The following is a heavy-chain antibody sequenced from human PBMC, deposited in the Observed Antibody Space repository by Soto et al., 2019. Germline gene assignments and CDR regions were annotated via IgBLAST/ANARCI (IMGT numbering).Heavy chain of an antibody. CDR1: GYTFRNYC. J-gene: IGHJ6*03. CDR2: IGGLRAET. D-gene: IGHD2-21*01. V-gene: IGHV1-18*01. Sequence: ASVKVSCKTSGYTFRNYCISWVRQVPGQGLEWMGWIGGLRAETAYAPKFQGRLSLTIDTSASTAYMELRGLKPDDTAVYYCARDVRTNAEYSYFLYYMDTWGNGTTVTVS. CDR3: ARDVRTNAEYSYFLYYMDT.